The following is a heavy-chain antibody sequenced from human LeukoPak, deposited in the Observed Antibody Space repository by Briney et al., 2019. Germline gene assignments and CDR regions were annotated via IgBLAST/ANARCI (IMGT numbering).Heavy chain of an antibody. D-gene: IGHD6-13*01. V-gene: IGHV1-2*02. CDR3: ARGEYSSSWYPFYYYYYMDV. Sequence: ASVKVSCKASGYTFTGYYMHWVRQAPGQGLEWMGWINPNSGGTNYAQKFQGRVTMTRDTSISTAYMELSRLRSDDTAVYYCARGEYSSSWYPFYYYYYMDVWGKGTTVTVSS. J-gene: IGHJ6*03. CDR1: GYTFTGYY. CDR2: INPNSGGT.